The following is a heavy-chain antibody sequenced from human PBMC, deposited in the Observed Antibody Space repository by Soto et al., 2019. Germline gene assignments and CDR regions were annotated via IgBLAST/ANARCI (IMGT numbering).Heavy chain of an antibody. Sequence: GGSLRLSCAASGFTFSSYSMNWVRQAPGKGLEWVSSISSSSSYIYYADSVKGRFTISRDNAKNSLYLQMNSLRDEDTAVYYCARDTYSGWYFDYWGQGTLVTVSS. CDR2: ISSSSSYI. J-gene: IGHJ4*02. D-gene: IGHD5-12*01. CDR3: ARDTYSGWYFDY. CDR1: GFTFSSYS. V-gene: IGHV3-21*01.